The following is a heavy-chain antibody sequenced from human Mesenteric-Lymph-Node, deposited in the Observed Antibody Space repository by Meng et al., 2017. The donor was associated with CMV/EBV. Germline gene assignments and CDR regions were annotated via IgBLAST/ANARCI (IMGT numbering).Heavy chain of an antibody. V-gene: IGHV4-31*03. D-gene: IGHD4-11*01. CDR2: IYYNGNT. Sequence: TVAGGSISSAGYYWSWIRQRPEKGLEWIGYIYYNGNTYYNPSLKSRVTISVDTSENQFSLKLTSVTAADTALYYCSRERGSNYAFDSWGQGTLVTVSS. J-gene: IGHJ4*02. CDR1: GGSISSAGYY. CDR3: SRERGSNYAFDS.